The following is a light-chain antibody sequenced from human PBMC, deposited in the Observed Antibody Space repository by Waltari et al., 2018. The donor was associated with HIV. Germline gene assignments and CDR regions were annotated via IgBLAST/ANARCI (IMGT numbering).Light chain of an antibody. CDR2: TAS. Sequence: DIQVTQSPSNLSASVGDKVTITCRASRDIGDWLAWYQPQPSKAPKLLFYTASTLHTGVPSRFSGSGAGTDFALTIASLQVDDFATCYCQQYKSYSFTFGPGTTVEMK. CDR1: RDIGDW. CDR3: QQYKSYSFT. J-gene: IGKJ3*01. V-gene: IGKV1-5*03.